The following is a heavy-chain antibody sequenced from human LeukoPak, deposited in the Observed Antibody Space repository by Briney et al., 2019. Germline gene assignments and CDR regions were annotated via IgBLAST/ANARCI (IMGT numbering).Heavy chain of an antibody. CDR3: SRGPDCSGGSCSYYYYYMDV. CDR1: GFTFSSYG. J-gene: IGHJ6*03. D-gene: IGHD2-15*01. V-gene: IGHV3-21*01. CDR2: ISSSSSYI. Sequence: GGSLRLSCAASGFTFSSYGMSWVRQAPGKGLEWVSSISSSSSYIYYADSVKGRFTISRDNAKNSLYLQMNSLRAEDTAVYYCSRGPDCSGGSCSYYYYYMDVWGKGTTVTVSS.